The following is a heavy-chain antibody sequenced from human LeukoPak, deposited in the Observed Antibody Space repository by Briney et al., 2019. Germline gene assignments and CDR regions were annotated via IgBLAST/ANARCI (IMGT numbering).Heavy chain of an antibody. Sequence: GGSLRLSCAASGFTLSNYVMHWVRQAPGKGLEWVAVISYDGSNKYYADSVKGRFTISRDNSKNTLYLQMNSLRGEDTAVYYCAKDRSSSAGLYFGYWGQGTLVTVSS. CDR2: ISYDGSNK. J-gene: IGHJ4*02. V-gene: IGHV3-30*18. CDR1: GFTLSNYV. CDR3: AKDRSSSAGLYFGY. D-gene: IGHD6-6*01.